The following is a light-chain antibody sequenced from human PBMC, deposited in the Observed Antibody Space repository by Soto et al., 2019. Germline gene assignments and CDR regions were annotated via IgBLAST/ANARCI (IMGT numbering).Light chain of an antibody. CDR2: AAA. J-gene: IGKJ1*01. V-gene: IGKV1-39*01. CDR3: QQSYSTPVT. CDR1: QSITTY. Sequence: DIQMTQSPSSLSASVGARVPITCRASQSITTYLNWYQQTSGEAPKLLIYAAARLQTGVPPRFSGSGSGTDFTLTISSLQPEDFATYYCQQSYSTPVTFGQGTKVDI.